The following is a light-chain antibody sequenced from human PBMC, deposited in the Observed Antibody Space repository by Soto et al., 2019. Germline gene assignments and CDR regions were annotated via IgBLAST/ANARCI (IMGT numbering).Light chain of an antibody. J-gene: IGLJ1*01. CDR2: DVS. Sequence: VRSPPRRERGSPSQSAAISSTRTSSDVGGYNYVSWYQQHPGKAPKLMIYDVSKRPSGVPDRFSGSKSGNTASLTISGLQAEDEADYYCCSYAGSPYVFGTGTKVTV. V-gene: IGLV2-11*01. CDR1: SSDVGGYNY. CDR3: CSYAGSPYV.